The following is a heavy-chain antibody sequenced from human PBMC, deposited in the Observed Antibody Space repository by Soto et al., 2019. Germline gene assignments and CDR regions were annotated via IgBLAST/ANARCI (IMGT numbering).Heavy chain of an antibody. Sequence: QVQLVESGGGVAQPGGSLRLSCAGSGFVFSEYGIAWFRQAPGKGLEWVAVISHEGSAQYYADSVRGRFTVSRDNSKNMVYLRMNSLRPEDTAMYHCAKEGTPRVSRWDDYWGQGTRVIVSS. D-gene: IGHD1-26*01. V-gene: IGHV3-30*18. J-gene: IGHJ4*02. CDR1: GFVFSEYG. CDR2: ISHEGSAQ. CDR3: AKEGTPRVSRWDDY.